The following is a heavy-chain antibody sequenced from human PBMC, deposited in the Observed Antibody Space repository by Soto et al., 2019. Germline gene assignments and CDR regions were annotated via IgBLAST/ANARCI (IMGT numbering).Heavy chain of an antibody. D-gene: IGHD6-19*01. J-gene: IGHJ4*02. V-gene: IGHV4-31*03. CDR3: ARIAVAGVHFDS. CDR1: GGSIRSGTYY. Sequence: SETLSLTCTVSGGSIRSGTYYWSWIRQHPGKGPEWIGHIYYSGSTYYNPSLKSRVAISVDTSKNQFSLNLSSVTAADTAIYYCARIAVAGVHFDSWGQGTLVTVSS. CDR2: IYYSGST.